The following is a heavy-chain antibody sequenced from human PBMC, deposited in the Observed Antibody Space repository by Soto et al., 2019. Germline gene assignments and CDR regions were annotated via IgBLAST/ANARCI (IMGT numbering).Heavy chain of an antibody. J-gene: IGHJ6*02. CDR2: ISYDGSNK. V-gene: IGHV3-30*18. D-gene: IGHD3-3*01. CDR3: AKVLYDFWSAHGMDV. Sequence: GGSLRLSCAAFGFTFSSYGMHWVRQAPGKGLEWVAVISYDGSNKYYADSVKGRFTISRDNSKNTLYLQMNSLRAEDTAVYYCAKVLYDFWSAHGMDVWGQGTTVTVSS. CDR1: GFTFSSYG.